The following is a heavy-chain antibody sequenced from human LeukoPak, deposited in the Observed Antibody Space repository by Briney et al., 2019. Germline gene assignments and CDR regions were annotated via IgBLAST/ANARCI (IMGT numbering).Heavy chain of an antibody. CDR1: GCSISSSSHH. D-gene: IGHD2-2*01. J-gene: IGHJ4*02. V-gene: IGHV4-39*07. CDR2: IYYSGST. Sequence: ADTLPLTCTVSGCSISSSSHHWGGIPPPPGKALEWIGSIYYSGSTYYNPSLKGRVTISVDTSKHQFSLKLSSVTAADTDVYYCAREVVPAAYFDFWGQGTLVTVSS. CDR3: AREVVPAAYFDF.